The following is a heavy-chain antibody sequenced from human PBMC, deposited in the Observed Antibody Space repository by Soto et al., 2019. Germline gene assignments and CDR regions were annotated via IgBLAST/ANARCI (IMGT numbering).Heavy chain of an antibody. CDR2: ITGSGGST. D-gene: IGHD5-18*01. CDR3: VEHRGYPAGAFDI. J-gene: IGHJ3*02. CDR1: GFTLSTYA. Sequence: EVQLLESGGGLVQPGGSLRLSCVASGFTLSTYAMSWVRQAPGKGLEWVSGITGSGGSTYYADSVKGRFTISRDNSKSTVSLHRNILRAEDTAVYYCVEHRGYPAGAFDIWGQGTMVTVSS. V-gene: IGHV3-23*01.